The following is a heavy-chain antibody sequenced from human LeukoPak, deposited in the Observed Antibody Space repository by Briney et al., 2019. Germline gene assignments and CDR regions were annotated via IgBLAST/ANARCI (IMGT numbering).Heavy chain of an antibody. V-gene: IGHV1-18*01. CDR2: ISAYNGNT. CDR1: DYTFTNYG. Sequence: ASVKVSCKASDYTFTNYGISWVRQAPGQGLEWMGWISAYNGNTNYAQNLQGRVTMTTDTSTSTAYMELRSLRSDDTAVYYCARGEQRTLRCPDLWGQGTLVTVSS. D-gene: IGHD4-17*01. J-gene: IGHJ4*02. CDR3: ARGEQRTLRCPDL.